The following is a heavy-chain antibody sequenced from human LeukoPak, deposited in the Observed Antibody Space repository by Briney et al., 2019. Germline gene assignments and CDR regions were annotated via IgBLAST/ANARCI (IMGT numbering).Heavy chain of an antibody. CDR3: ARDRGDWNYFWFDP. J-gene: IGHJ5*02. V-gene: IGHV4-39*02. CDR2: IYYSGNT. D-gene: IGHD1-7*01. Sequence: SETLSLTCTVSGGSISSSSYYWGWIRQPPGKGPEWIGSIYYSGNTYYNPSLKSRVTISVDTSKNQFSLKLSSVTAADTAVYYCARDRGDWNYFWFDPWGQGTLVTVSS. CDR1: GGSISSSSYY.